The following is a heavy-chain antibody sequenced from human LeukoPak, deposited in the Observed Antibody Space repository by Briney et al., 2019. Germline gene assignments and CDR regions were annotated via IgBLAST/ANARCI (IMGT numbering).Heavy chain of an antibody. CDR3: AKEPIPMAGGYYFDY. Sequence: PGGSLRLSCAASAFTFSNCGMHWVRQAPGKGLEWVAVVSYAGSTTYYADSVKGRFTISRDNSKNTLYLQMNSLRAEDTAVYYCAKEPIPMAGGYYFDYWGQGTLVTVSS. D-gene: IGHD6-19*01. CDR2: VSYAGSTT. V-gene: IGHV3-30*18. J-gene: IGHJ4*02. CDR1: AFTFSNCG.